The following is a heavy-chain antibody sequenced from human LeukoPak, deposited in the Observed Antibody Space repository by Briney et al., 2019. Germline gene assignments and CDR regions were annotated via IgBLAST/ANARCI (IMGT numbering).Heavy chain of an antibody. CDR1: GYTLTELS. CDR2: FDPEDGET. D-gene: IGHD3-10*01. J-gene: IGHJ3*02. V-gene: IGHV1-24*01. CDR3: ATVRATMVRGVIITAFDI. Sequence: ASVKVSCKVSGYTLTELSMHWVRQAPGKGLEWMGGFDPEDGETIYAQKFQGRVPMTEDTSTDTAYMELSSLRSEDTAVYYCATVRATMVRGVIITAFDIWGQGTMVTVSS.